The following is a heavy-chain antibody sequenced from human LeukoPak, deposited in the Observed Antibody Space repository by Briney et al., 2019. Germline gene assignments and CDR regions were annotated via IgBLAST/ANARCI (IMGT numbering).Heavy chain of an antibody. Sequence: ASVKVSCKASGYTFTGYYMHWVRQAPGQGLEWMGWINPNSGGTNYAQKFQGRVTMTRDTSISTAYMELSRLRSDDTAVYCCASVVVVPTSRDYSYYYGMDVWGQGTTVTVSS. V-gene: IGHV1-2*02. CDR2: INPNSGGT. D-gene: IGHD2-2*01. CDR3: ASVVVVPTSRDYSYYYGMDV. CDR1: GYTFTGYY. J-gene: IGHJ6*02.